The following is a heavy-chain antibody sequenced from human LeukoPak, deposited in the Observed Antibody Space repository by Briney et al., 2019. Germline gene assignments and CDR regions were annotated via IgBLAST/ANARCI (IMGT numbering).Heavy chain of an antibody. CDR1: GYSFTSYW. Sequence: GESLKISCKGSGYSFTSYWIGWVRQMPGKGVEWMGIIYPGDSDTRYSPSFQGQVTISADKSISTAYLQWSSLKASDTAMYYCARRGDAYCDAFDIWGQGTMVTVSS. D-gene: IGHD4-17*01. CDR2: IYPGDSDT. CDR3: ARRGDAYCDAFDI. J-gene: IGHJ3*02. V-gene: IGHV5-51*01.